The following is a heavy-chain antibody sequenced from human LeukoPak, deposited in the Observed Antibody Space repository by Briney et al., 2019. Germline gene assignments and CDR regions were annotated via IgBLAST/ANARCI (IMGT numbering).Heavy chain of an antibody. J-gene: IGHJ4*02. Sequence: PGGSLRLSCVASGFTFSSYEMNWVRQAPGKGLEWVSYISSSDSTIYYADSVKGRFTISRDNAKNSLYLQMNSLRAEDTAVYYCARVLSLFYFDYWGQGTLVTVSS. CDR2: ISSSDSTI. D-gene: IGHD2-21*01. CDR1: GFTFSSYE. CDR3: ARVLSLFYFDY. V-gene: IGHV3-48*03.